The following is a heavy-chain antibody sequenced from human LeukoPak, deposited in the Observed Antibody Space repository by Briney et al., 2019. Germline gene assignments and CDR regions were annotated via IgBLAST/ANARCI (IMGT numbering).Heavy chain of an antibody. Sequence: GESLKISCKGSGYSFTSYWIGWVRQMPGKGLEWMGIIYPGDSDTRYSPSFQGQVTISADKSISTAYLQWSSLKASDTAMYYCARLGPPSVFWSGLLDWFDPWGQGTLVTVSS. J-gene: IGHJ5*02. D-gene: IGHD3-3*01. CDR2: IYPGDSDT. V-gene: IGHV5-51*01. CDR3: ARLGPPSVFWSGLLDWFDP. CDR1: GYSFTSYW.